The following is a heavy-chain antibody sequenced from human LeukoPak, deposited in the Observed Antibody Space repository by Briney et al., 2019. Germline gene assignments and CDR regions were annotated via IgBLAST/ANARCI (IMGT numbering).Heavy chain of an antibody. V-gene: IGHV1-69*13. D-gene: IGHD6-6*01. CDR1: GGTFSSYA. J-gene: IGHJ4*02. CDR3: TRGTAARFFDY. CDR2: IIPIFGTA. Sequence: GASVKVSCKASGGTFSSYAISWVRQAPGQGLEWMGGIIPIFGTANYAQKFQGRVTITADESTSTAYMELSSLRSEDTAVYYCTRGTAARFFDYWGQGTLVTVSS.